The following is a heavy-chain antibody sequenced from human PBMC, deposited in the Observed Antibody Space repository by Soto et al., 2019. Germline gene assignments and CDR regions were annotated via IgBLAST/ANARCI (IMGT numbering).Heavy chain of an antibody. CDR2: IIPIFGTA. CDR3: ARAGYIYGMDV. J-gene: IGHJ6*02. CDR1: GGTFSSCA. D-gene: IGHD6-13*01. V-gene: IGHV1-69*13. Sequence: ASGKVSCKASGGTFSSCAISWLRQAPGQGLEWMGGIIPIFGTANYAQKFQGRVTITADESTSTAYMELSSLRSEDTAVYYCARAGYIYGMDVWGQGTTVTVSS.